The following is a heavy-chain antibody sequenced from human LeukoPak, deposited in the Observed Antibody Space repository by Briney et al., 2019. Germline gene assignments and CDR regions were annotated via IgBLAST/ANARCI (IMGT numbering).Heavy chain of an antibody. CDR2: IYTSGST. CDR1: GGSISSYY. CDR3: ARVMYYYDSSGYPSPGWFDP. D-gene: IGHD3-22*01. V-gene: IGHV4-4*07. J-gene: IGHJ5*02. Sequence: SETLSLTCTVSGGSISSYYWSWIRQPAGKGLEWIGRIYTSGSTNYNPSLKSRVTMSVDTSKNQFSLKLSSVTAADTAVYYCARVMYYYDSSGYPSPGWFDPWGQGTLVTVSS.